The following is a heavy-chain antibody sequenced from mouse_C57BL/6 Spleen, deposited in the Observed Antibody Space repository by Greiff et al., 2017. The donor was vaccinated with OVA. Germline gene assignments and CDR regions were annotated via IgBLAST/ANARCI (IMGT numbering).Heavy chain of an antibody. CDR2: INPNNGGT. J-gene: IGHJ1*03. CDR1: GYTFTDYY. Sequence: EVQLQQSGPELVKPGASVKISCKASGYTFTDYYMNWVKQSHGKSLEWIGDINPNNGGTSYNQKFKDKATLTVDKSSSTAYMELRSLTSEDSAVYYCARSTYYYSNPYFDVWGTGTTVTVSS. CDR3: ARSTYYYSNPYFDV. V-gene: IGHV1-26*01. D-gene: IGHD2-5*01.